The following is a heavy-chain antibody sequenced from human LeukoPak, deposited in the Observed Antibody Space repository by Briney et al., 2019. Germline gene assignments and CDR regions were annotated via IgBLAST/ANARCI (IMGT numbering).Heavy chain of an antibody. CDR3: AKHVGTYYYDSSGYYYSYYYYGMDV. Sequence: GRSLRLSCAASGFTFSSYAMHWVRQAPGKGLEWVSVIYSGGSTYYADSVKGRFTTSRDNSKNTLYLQMNSLRAEDTAVYYCAKHVGTYYYDSSGYYYSYYYYGMDVWGQGTTVTVSS. CDR2: IYSGGST. D-gene: IGHD3-22*01. J-gene: IGHJ6*02. V-gene: IGHV3-23*03. CDR1: GFTFSSYA.